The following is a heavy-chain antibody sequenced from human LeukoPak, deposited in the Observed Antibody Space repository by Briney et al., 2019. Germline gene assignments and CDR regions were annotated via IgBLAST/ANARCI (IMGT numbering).Heavy chain of an antibody. Sequence: GGSLRLSCAASGFTFSSYWMSWVRQAPGKGPEWVANIKQDGSEKYYVDSVKGRFTISRDNAKNSLYLQMNSLRAEDTAVYYCARDSEYSSLDYWGQGTLVTVSS. D-gene: IGHD6-6*01. V-gene: IGHV3-7*01. J-gene: IGHJ4*02. CDR3: ARDSEYSSLDY. CDR1: GFTFSSYW. CDR2: IKQDGSEK.